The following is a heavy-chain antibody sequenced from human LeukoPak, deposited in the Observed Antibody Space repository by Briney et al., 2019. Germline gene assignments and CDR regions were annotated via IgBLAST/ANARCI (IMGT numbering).Heavy chain of an antibody. CDR3: ARGLVPAYNWFDP. V-gene: IGHV1-2*02. D-gene: IGHD2-2*01. Sequence: GASVKVSCKASGYTFTGYYIHWVRQAPGQGLEWMGWFNPNSGGTNYAQKFQGRVTMTRDTSISTAYMELSRLRSDDTAVYYCARGLVPAYNWFDPWGQGTLVTVSS. CDR1: GYTFTGYY. CDR2: FNPNSGGT. J-gene: IGHJ5*02.